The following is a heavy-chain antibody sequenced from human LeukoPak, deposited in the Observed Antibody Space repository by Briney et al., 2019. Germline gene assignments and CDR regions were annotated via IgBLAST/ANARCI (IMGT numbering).Heavy chain of an antibody. D-gene: IGHD2-15*01. V-gene: IGHV3-11*04. CDR2: ISGGISTK. CDR1: GFTFSDYY. CDR3: ARPVGFCGGGSCRIAD. Sequence: PGGSLRLSCAASGFTFSDYYMSWIRQAPGRGLEWLSHISGGISTKYYADSVKGRFTIYRDNAKNSPYLQMNTLRAEDTALYYCARPVGFCGGGSCRIADWGQGTLVTVSS. J-gene: IGHJ4*02.